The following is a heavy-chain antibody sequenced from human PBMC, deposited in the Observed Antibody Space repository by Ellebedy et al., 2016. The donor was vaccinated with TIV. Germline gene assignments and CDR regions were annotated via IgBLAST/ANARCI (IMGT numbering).Heavy chain of an antibody. CDR1: AYTFSGYY. J-gene: IGHJ6*02. Sequence: AASVKVSCKASAYTFSGYYIHWVRQAPGQGLERMGIINHSSGGTNYAQKFQGRVSLTRDTSTTTVYMELSSLRSEDTAVYYCSRDLEPRSLVSYYYGMDVWGQGTTVTVSS. CDR2: INHSSGGT. V-gene: IGHV1-46*01. D-gene: IGHD3-9*01. CDR3: SRDLEPRSLVSYYYGMDV.